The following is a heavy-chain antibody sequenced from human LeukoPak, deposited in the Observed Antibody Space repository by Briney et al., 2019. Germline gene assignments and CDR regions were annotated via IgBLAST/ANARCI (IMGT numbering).Heavy chain of an antibody. Sequence: GGSLRLSCAASGFTFSSYSMNWVRQAPGKGLEWVSSISSSSSYIYYADSVKGRFTISRDNAKNSLYLQMNSLRAEDTAVYYCASFTVAQLNAFDIWGQGTMVTISS. J-gene: IGHJ3*02. D-gene: IGHD4-23*01. CDR1: GFTFSSYS. CDR3: ASFTVAQLNAFDI. CDR2: ISSSSSYI. V-gene: IGHV3-21*01.